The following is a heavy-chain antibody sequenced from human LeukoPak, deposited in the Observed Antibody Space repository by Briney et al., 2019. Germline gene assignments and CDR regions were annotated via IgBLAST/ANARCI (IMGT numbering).Heavy chain of an antibody. CDR2: INPNSGGT. J-gene: IGHJ4*02. D-gene: IGHD6-13*01. V-gene: IGHV1-2*06. CDR1: GYTFTDYY. Sequence: ASVKVSCKASGYTFTDYYMHWVRQAPGQGLEWMGRINPNSGGTNYAQKFQGRVTMTRDTSISTAYMELSRLRSDDTAVYYCARPSVSSSFDYWGQGTLVTVSS. CDR3: ARPSVSSSFDY.